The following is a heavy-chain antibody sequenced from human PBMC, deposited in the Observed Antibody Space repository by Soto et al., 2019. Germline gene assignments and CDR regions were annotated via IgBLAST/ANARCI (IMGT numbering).Heavy chain of an antibody. D-gene: IGHD6-6*01. V-gene: IGHV3-53*01. CDR3: AILSN. J-gene: IGHJ4*02. CDR2: IYSDGTT. CDR1: GFTVSSNY. Sequence: GGSLRLSCAASGFTVSSNYMNWVRQAPGKGLEWLSIIYSDGTTYYADSVKGRFTISRDNFKNTLYLQMNKLRAEDTDVYYCAILSNWGQGTLVTVSS.